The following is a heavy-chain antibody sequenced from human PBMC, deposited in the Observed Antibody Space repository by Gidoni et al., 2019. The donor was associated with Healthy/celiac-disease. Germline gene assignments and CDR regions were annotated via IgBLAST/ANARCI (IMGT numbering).Heavy chain of an antibody. D-gene: IGHD3-22*01. V-gene: IGHV3-23*01. Sequence: EVQLLESGGGLVQPGGSMRLSCDASGFTFSSYARSWVRQAPGKGLAWVSAIGCSGGSTYYADSVKGRFTISRDNSKNTLDLQMNSLRAEDTAVYYCAKNSELSGYGPYFDYWGQGTLVTVSS. CDR3: AKNSELSGYGPYFDY. CDR2: IGCSGGST. J-gene: IGHJ4*02. CDR1: GFTFSSYA.